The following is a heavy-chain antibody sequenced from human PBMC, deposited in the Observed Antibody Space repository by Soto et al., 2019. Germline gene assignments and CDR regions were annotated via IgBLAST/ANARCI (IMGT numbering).Heavy chain of an antibody. V-gene: IGHV3-48*02. J-gene: IGHJ6*02. CDR3: VRDLAWKRGKVGRYYYGMDV. Sequence: VQLVESGGDLVQPGGSLRLSCTASGFMLSTYSMNWVRQAPGRGLEWIAYISSGGRNTYYADSVKGRLTISRDNAENSLYLHVVSLRDEDTAVYYCVRDLAWKRGKVGRYYYGMDVWGQGTTVTVSS. CDR1: GFMLSTYS. D-gene: IGHD1-1*01. CDR2: ISSGGRNT.